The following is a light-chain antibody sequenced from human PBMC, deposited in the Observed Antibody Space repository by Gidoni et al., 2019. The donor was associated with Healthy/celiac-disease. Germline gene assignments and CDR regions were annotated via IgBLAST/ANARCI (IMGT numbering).Light chain of an antibody. CDR1: QSVNSSY. Sequence: IVLMQSPGTRPLSPGERATHACRASQSVNSSYLAWYQQKPSQAPRLLISGPSRRAAGIPDRFGGSESGIDFSLTVSRLVPVFYAVYSCQQYGSSPLTFGQGTKVEIK. CDR2: GPS. J-gene: IGKJ1*01. CDR3: QQYGSSPLT. V-gene: IGKV3-20*01.